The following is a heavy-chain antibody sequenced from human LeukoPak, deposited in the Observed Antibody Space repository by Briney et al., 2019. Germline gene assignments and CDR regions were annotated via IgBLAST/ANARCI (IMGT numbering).Heavy chain of an antibody. Sequence: SETLSLTCTVSGGSISSSSYYWGWIRQPPGKGLEWIGSIYYSGSTYYNPSLKSRVAISVDTSKNQFSLKLSSVTAADTAVYYCAGERGEEYSSGWYKRNYFDNWGQGIRVTVSS. CDR1: GGSISSSSYY. V-gene: IGHV4-39*07. D-gene: IGHD6-19*01. CDR2: IYYSGST. J-gene: IGHJ4*02. CDR3: AGERGEEYSSGWYKRNYFDN.